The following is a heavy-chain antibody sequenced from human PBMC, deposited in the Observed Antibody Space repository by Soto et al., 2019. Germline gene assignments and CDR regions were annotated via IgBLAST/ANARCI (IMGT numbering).Heavy chain of an antibody. CDR2: MNPINGAT. J-gene: IGHJ6*02. D-gene: IGHD6-13*01. CDR3: GRGPSPRAPAGGTPYYYAMDV. V-gene: IGHV1-8*02. Sequence: ASVEVSCRTSGYDFTAYDINWVRQASGQGLEWMGWMNPINGATGSARRLQGRVSMTRNTATGTAYLELTSLRSDDTGVYYCGRGPSPRAPAGGTPYYYAMDVWGQGTTVTVSS. CDR1: GYDFTAYD.